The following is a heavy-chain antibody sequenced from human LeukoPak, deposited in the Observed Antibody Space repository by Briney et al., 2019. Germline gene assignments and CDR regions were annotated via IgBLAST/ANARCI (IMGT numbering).Heavy chain of an antibody. CDR2: INPNSGGT. J-gene: IGHJ5*02. CDR1: GYTFTGYY. V-gene: IGHV1-2*02. CDR3: AKGGNSGSYRFRFDP. D-gene: IGHD1-26*01. Sequence: ASVKVSCKASGYTFTGYYMHWVRQAPGQGLEWMRWINPNSGGTNYAQKFQGRVTMTRDTPISTAYMELSRLRSDDTAVYYCAKGGNSGSYRFRFDPWGQGTLVTVSS.